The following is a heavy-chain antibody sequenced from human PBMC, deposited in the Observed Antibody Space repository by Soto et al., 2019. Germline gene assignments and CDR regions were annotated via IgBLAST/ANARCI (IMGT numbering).Heavy chain of an antibody. CDR2: INTDGSST. V-gene: IGHV3-74*01. J-gene: IGHJ4*02. CDR3: AKTGVDTFGLSY. CDR1: GFTFSSFW. Sequence: EVQLVESGGGLVQPGGSLRLSCAVSGFTFSSFWMHWVRQAPGEGLVWVSRINTDGSSTSYAGSVKGRFTISRDTAKNTLEPQMNSLRVAATAMYYCAKTGVDTFGLSYWGQGTLVTVSS. D-gene: IGHD5-18*01.